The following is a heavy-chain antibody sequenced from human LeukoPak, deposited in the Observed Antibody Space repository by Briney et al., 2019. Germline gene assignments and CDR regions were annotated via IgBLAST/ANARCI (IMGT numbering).Heavy chain of an antibody. J-gene: IGHJ4*02. CDR2: IYTTGAT. V-gene: IGHV4-4*07. CDR3: GRQGYTASHYFFDY. CDR1: SGSINSYY. D-gene: IGHD2-2*02. Sequence: PSETLSLTCTVSSGSINSYYWGWVRQPPGKGLEWIGRIYTTGATQYNPSLKSRVTMSVDTSTNQFSLNLRSMPAPDTAVYYCGRQGYTASHYFFDYWSQGSLVAVS.